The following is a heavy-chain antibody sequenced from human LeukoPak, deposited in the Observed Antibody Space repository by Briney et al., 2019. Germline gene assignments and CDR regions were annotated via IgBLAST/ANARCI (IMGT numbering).Heavy chain of an antibody. CDR1: GYTFTGYY. CDR3: ARGLVTTVVTLEAFDY. J-gene: IGHJ4*02. Sequence: GASVNVSCKASGYTFTGYYMHWVRQAPGQGLEWMGWINPNSGGTNYAQKFQGRVTMTRDTSISTAYMELSRLRSDDTAAYYCARGLVTTVVTLEAFDYWGQGTLVTVSS. D-gene: IGHD4-23*01. CDR2: INPNSGGT. V-gene: IGHV1-2*02.